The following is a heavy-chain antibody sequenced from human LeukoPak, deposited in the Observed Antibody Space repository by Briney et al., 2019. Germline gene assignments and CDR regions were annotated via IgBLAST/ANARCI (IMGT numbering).Heavy chain of an antibody. V-gene: IGHV3-48*01. J-gene: IGHJ5*02. CDR3: ASGSWFDP. CDR1: GFTFSSYS. Sequence: GGSLRLSCAASGFTFSSYSMNWVRQAPGKGLEWVSYISSSSSTIYYADSVKGRFTISRDNAKNSLYLQMNSLRAEDTAVYYCASGSWFDPWGQGTLVTVSS. CDR2: ISSSSSTI.